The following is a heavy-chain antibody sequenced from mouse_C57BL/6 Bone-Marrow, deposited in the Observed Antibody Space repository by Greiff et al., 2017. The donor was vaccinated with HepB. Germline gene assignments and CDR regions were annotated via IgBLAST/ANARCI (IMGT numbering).Heavy chain of an antibody. Sequence: EVKLVESGGGLVKPGGSLKLSCAASGFTFSDCGMHWVRQAPEKGLEWVAYISSGSSTIYYADTVKGRFTISRDNAKNTLFLQMTSLRSEDTAMYYSLLGFAYWGQGTLVTVSA. D-gene: IGHD3-1*01. CDR1: GFTFSDCG. CDR2: ISSGSSTI. V-gene: IGHV5-17*01. J-gene: IGHJ3*01. CDR3: LLGFAY.